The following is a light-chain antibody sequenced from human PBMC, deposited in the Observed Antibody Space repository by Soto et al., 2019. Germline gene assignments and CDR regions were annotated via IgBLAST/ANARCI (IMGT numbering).Light chain of an antibody. Sequence: QPVLAQPPSVSGAPGQRVTISCSNIGAAYDVHWYQQLPGTAPKLLIFGNSRRPSGVPDRFSGAKSGTSATLAITGLQAEHEADYYCQSYDRNLRGWVFGGGTTLTVL. V-gene: IGLV1-40*01. J-gene: IGLJ3*02. CDR1: SNIGAAYD. CDR3: QSYDRNLRGWV. CDR2: GNS.